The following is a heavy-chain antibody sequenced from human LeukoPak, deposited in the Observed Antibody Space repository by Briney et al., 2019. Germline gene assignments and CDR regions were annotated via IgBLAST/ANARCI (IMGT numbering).Heavy chain of an antibody. D-gene: IGHD3-16*02. J-gene: IGHJ5*01. V-gene: IGHV4-59*01. CDR1: GDSIGSYY. Sequence: KPSETLSLTCSVSGDSIGSYYWTWIRQSPGKGLEWIGYIYYGGSTNYSPSLKSRVSISVDTSNNQFSLQLRSVSAADTAIYYCARGRARDGSYPWLDSWGQGTLVTVSS. CDR3: ARGRARDGSYPWLDS. CDR2: IYYGGST.